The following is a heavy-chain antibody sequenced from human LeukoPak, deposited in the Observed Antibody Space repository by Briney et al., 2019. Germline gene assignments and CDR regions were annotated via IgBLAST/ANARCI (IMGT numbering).Heavy chain of an antibody. Sequence: PGGSLRLSCAVSGITVSKYWMHWVRQGPGKGLVWVSRIHSDGSTTDYADSVKGRFTITRDSAKNTLYLEMNSLRVEDTAVYYCTRDANHYGGMDVWGQGTTVTVSS. J-gene: IGHJ6*02. CDR2: IHSDGSTT. CDR1: GITVSKYW. CDR3: TRDANHYGGMDV. V-gene: IGHV3-74*01.